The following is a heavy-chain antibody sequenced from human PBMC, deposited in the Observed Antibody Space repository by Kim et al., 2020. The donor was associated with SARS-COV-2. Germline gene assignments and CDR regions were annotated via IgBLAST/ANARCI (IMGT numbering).Heavy chain of an antibody. J-gene: IGHJ5*02. CDR3: ARDSYCSGGSCYSNWFDP. D-gene: IGHD2-15*01. CDR1: CGSISSGGYY. CDR2: IYYSGST. V-gene: IGHV4-31*03. Sequence: SETLSLTCTVSCGSISSGGYYWSWIRQHPGKGLEWIGYIYYSGSTYYNPSLKSRVTISVDTSKNQFSLKLSSVTAADTAVYYCARDSYCSGGSCYSNWFDPWGQGTLVTVSS.